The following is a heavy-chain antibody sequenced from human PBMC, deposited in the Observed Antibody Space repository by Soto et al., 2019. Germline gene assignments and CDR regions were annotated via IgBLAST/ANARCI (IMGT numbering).Heavy chain of an antibody. V-gene: IGHV3-30*03. CDR2: ISHDGSNK. CDR1: GLSFSRYG. D-gene: IGHD2-2*01. Sequence: GSLRLSCAASGLSFSRYGMHWVRQAPGKGLEWVALISHDGSNKYYADSVKGRFTISRDNSKNTLYLQMNSLRAEDTAVYYCAREPPYPSYCSSTSCYGDYFDYWGQGTLVTVSS. CDR3: AREPPYPSYCSSTSCYGDYFDY. J-gene: IGHJ4*02.